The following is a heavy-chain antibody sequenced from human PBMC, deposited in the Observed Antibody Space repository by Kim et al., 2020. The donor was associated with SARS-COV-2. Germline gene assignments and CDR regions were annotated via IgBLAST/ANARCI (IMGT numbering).Heavy chain of an antibody. CDR2: ISRSGSTM. D-gene: IGHD2-8*01. J-gene: IGHJ4*02. CDR1: GFTFSSHN. CDR3: TKWNGVSCDFLGPVDD. V-gene: IGHV3-48*02. Sequence: GGSLRLSCAASGFTFSSHNMNWVRQAPGKGLEWVSYISRSGSTMYYADSVKGRFTISRDNGKNSLYLQMNSLRDEDTAVYHCTKWNGVSCDFLGPVDDWGQGILVTVSS.